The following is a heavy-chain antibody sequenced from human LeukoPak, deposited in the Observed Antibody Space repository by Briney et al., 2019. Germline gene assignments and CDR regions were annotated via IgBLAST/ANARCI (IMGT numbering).Heavy chain of an antibody. Sequence: GGSLRLSCVASGFTFSSHWMSWVRQAPGKGLEWVGNIKQDGSDKYHADSVKGRFTISRDNAKNSLYLQMSSLRAEDTAVYYCATPTYALFDYWGQGTLVTVSS. J-gene: IGHJ4*02. CDR3: ATPTYALFDY. CDR2: IKQDGSDK. D-gene: IGHD2-2*01. CDR1: GFTFSSHW. V-gene: IGHV3-7*03.